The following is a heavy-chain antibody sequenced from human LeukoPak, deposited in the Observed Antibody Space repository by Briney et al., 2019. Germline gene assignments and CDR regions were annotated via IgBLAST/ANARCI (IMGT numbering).Heavy chain of an antibody. CDR1: GGSISSSSYY. Sequence: SETLSLTCTVSGGSISSSSYYWGWIRQPPGKGLEWIGSIYYSGSTYYNPSLKSRVTISVDTSKNQFSLKLSSVTAADTAVYYCASYDFWTEGPPTYWGQGTLVTVSS. J-gene: IGHJ4*02. CDR3: ASYDFWTEGPPTY. CDR2: IYYSGST. V-gene: IGHV4-39*01. D-gene: IGHD3-3*01.